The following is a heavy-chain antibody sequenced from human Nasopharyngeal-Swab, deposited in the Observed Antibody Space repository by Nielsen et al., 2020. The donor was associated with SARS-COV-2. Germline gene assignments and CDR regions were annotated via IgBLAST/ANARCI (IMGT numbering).Heavy chain of an antibody. CDR2: IKSKTDGGTT. CDR1: GFAFSNAW. V-gene: IGHV3-15*01. CDR3: SAVLSAAGLLGH. D-gene: IGHD6-13*01. J-gene: IGHJ4*02. Sequence: GGSLRLSCAASGFAFSNAWMNWVRQAPGKGLEWVGRIKSKTDGGTTDYAAPVKGRFTISRDDSKSTLYLQMNSLKAEDTALYYCSAVLSAAGLLGHWGQGTKVTVAS.